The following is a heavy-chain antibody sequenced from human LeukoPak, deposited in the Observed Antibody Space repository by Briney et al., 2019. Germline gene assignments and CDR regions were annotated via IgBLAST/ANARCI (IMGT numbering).Heavy chain of an antibody. CDR2: INPNSGGT. CDR3: ARDERLYSSGSYYFDY. Sequence: ASVKVSCKASGYTFTGYYMHWVRQAPGQGLEWMGWINPNSGGTNYAQKFQGRVTMTRDTSISTAYMELSRLRSDDTAVYYCARDERLYSSGSYYFDYWGQGTLVTVSS. CDR1: GYTFTGYY. V-gene: IGHV1-2*02. D-gene: IGHD6-19*01. J-gene: IGHJ4*02.